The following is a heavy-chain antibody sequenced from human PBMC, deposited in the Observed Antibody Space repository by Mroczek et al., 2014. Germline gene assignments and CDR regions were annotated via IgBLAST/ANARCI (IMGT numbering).Heavy chain of an antibody. CDR3: ARARKYQLLLRSYYFDY. Sequence: QVQLQQWGAGLLKPSETLSLTCAVYGGSFSGYYWSWIRQPPGKGLEWIGEINHSGSTNYNPSLKSRVTISVDTSKNQFSLKLSSVTAADTAVYYCARARKYQLLLRSYYFDYWGQGTLVTVSS. CDR2: INHSGST. D-gene: IGHD2-2*01. V-gene: IGHV4-34*01. CDR1: GGSFSGYY. J-gene: IGHJ4*02.